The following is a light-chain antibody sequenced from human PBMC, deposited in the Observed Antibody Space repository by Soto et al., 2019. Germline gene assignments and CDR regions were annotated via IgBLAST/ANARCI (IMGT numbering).Light chain of an antibody. CDR1: QGIRTD. J-gene: IGKJ4*01. CDR2: AAS. Sequence: IQMTQSPSSLSASVGDRVTITCRPSQGIRTDLGWYQQKPGKAPKRLIYAASRMQSGIPSRFSGSGSGTEFTLTITSLQPEDFATYDGLQHYSYPLTFGGGTKVEIK. V-gene: IGKV1-17*01. CDR3: LQHYSYPLT.